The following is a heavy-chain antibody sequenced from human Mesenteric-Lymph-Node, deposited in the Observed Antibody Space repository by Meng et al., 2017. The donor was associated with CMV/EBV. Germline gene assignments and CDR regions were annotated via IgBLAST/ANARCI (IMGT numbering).Heavy chain of an antibody. Sequence: GESLKISCAASGFSFSSYAMTWVRQAPGKGLEWVSAISGSGGSTYYADSVKGRFTISRDNSKNTLYLQMNSLRVEDTAVYYCAKDGPRPRRVTSINYYYGMDVWGQGTTVTVSS. CDR3: AKDGPRPRRVTSINYYYGMDV. CDR2: ISGSGGST. V-gene: IGHV3-23*01. J-gene: IGHJ6*02. D-gene: IGHD1-14*01. CDR1: GFSFSSYA.